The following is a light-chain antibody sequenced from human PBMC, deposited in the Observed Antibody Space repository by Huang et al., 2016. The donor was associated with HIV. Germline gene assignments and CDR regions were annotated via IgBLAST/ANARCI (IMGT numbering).Light chain of an antibody. CDR3: HQYSYWPMT. J-gene: IGKJ2*01. CDR2: GAS. Sequence: TQSPVKVSVSAGERATLSCRASRSLNGDLAWYKRRPGNGLRILLHGASNRAAGVPARFSGSGSGTNFTLSVNNVQSADVGIYYCHQYSYWPMTFGQGTSLE. CDR1: RSLNGD. V-gene: IGKV3-15*01.